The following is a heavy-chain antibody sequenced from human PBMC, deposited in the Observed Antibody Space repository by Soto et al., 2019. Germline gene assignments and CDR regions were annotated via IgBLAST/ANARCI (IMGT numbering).Heavy chain of an antibody. CDR3: ARLLGDVTTFEY. V-gene: IGHV3-7*01. J-gene: IGHJ4*02. CDR2: IKYDGTAK. CDR1: GFTFSRNW. Sequence: PGGSLRLSCAASGFTFSRNWMHWVRQAPGKGLEWVASIKYDGTAKFYVGSVEGRFTISRDSAENSLYLEMNTLRVEDTAVYYCARLLGDVTTFEYWGQGALVTVSS. D-gene: IGHD3-10*01.